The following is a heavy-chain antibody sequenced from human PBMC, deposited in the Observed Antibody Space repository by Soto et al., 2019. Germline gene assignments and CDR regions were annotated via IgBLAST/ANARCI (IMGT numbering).Heavy chain of an antibody. CDR3: ARAIARDRSSTSCYYYYGMDV. D-gene: IGHD2-2*01. CDR2: IYYSGIT. CDR1: GGSISSYY. J-gene: IGHJ6*02. Sequence: SETLSLTCTVSGGSISSYYWRWIRQPPGKGLEWIVYIYYSGITYYNPSLKSRVTISVDTSKNQFSLKLSSVTAADTAVYYCARAIARDRSSTSCYYYYGMDVWGQGTTVTVSS. V-gene: IGHV4-59*01.